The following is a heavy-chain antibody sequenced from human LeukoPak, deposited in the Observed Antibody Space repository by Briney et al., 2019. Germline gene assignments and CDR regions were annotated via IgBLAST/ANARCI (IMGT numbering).Heavy chain of an antibody. D-gene: IGHD3-3*01. CDR1: GFTFSSYA. J-gene: IGHJ4*02. CDR3: AKGISVFWSGLGGYYFDY. V-gene: IGHV3-23*01. Sequence: GGSLRLSCAASGFTFSSYAMSWVRQAPGKGLEWVSAISGSGGTTYYADSVKGRFTISRDNSKNTLYLQMNSLRAEDTAVYYCAKGISVFWSGLGGYYFDYWGQGTLVTVSS. CDR2: ISGSGGTT.